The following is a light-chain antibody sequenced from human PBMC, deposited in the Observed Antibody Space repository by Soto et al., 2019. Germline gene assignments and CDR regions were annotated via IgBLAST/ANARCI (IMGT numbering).Light chain of an antibody. Sequence: EVVMMQSPATLSVSPGASATLSCGASQNVYGYLAWYHKKPGQAPRLLIYGTSTRAAGIPARFSGSGSGTDFTLTISSLEPEDSAVYYCQQRNIWPPVTFGQGTRLEIK. CDR2: GTS. CDR3: QQRNIWPPVT. V-gene: IGKV3D-15*01. J-gene: IGKJ5*01. CDR1: QNVYGY.